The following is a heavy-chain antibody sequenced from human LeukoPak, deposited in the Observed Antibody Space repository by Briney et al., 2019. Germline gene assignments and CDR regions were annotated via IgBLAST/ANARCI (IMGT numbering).Heavy chain of an antibody. Sequence: PGGSLRLSCAASGFTFDDYGMSWVRQAPGKGLEWVSGINWNGGSTGYADSVKGRFTISRDNAKNSLYLQMNSLRAEDTALYYCARASDTTIRVPLGDAFDIGGQGTMVTVSS. CDR3: ARASDTTIRVPLGDAFDI. CDR1: GFTFDDYG. D-gene: IGHD3-10*01. J-gene: IGHJ3*02. CDR2: INWNGGST. V-gene: IGHV3-20*04.